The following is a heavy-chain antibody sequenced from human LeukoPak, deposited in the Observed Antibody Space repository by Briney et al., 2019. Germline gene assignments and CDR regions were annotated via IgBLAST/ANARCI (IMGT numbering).Heavy chain of an antibody. Sequence: TGGSLRLSCAASXXTFXSXXXXXVXXXXGXXLXWXSVISGSGGITYYADSVKGRFTISRDNSKNTLYLQMNSLRAEDTAVYYCAKDLLQLQYYFDYWGQGTLVTVSS. CDR2: ISGSGGIT. V-gene: IGHV3-23*01. CDR1: XXTFXSXX. CDR3: AKDLLQLQYYFDY. J-gene: IGHJ4*02. D-gene: IGHD5-24*01.